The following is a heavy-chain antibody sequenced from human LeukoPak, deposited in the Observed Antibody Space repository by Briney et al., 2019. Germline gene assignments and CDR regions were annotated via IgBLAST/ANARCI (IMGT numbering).Heavy chain of an antibody. V-gene: IGHV4-34*01. CDR2: INHSGST. CDR1: GGSFSGYY. CDR3: ARGWGDILKYSYGLFDP. J-gene: IGHJ5*02. D-gene: IGHD5-18*01. Sequence: PSETLSLTCAVYGGSFSGYYWSWIRQPPGKGLEWIGEINHSGSTNYNPSLKSRVTISVDTSKNQFSLKLSSVTAADTAVYYCARGWGDILKYSYGLFDPWGQGTLVTVSS.